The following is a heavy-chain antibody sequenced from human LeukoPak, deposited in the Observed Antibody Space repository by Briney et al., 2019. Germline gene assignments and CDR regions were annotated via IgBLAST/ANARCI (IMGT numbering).Heavy chain of an antibody. CDR3: ARHSGSGSLSRPFDP. Sequence: SETLSLTCTVSGDSVTSGGFYWAWLRQPPGKGLEWIATVYYTESTHYNPSLNTRVTISIDTSKNHFSLKLRSVVAPDTAVYYCARHSGSGSLSRPFDPWGQGTLVTVSS. V-gene: IGHV4-39*02. J-gene: IGHJ5*02. CDR2: VYYTEST. D-gene: IGHD3-10*01. CDR1: GDSVTSGGFY.